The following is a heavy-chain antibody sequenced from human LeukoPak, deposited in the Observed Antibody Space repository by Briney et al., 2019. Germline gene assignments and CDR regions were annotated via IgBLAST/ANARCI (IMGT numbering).Heavy chain of an antibody. CDR3: AREYSSGESYAFDI. Sequence: SVKVSCKASGGTFSSYAISWVRQAPGQGLEWMGGIIPIFWTANYAQKFQGRVTITADKSTSTAYMELSSLRSEDTAVYYCAREYSSGESYAFDIWGQGTMVTVSS. CDR1: GGTFSSYA. V-gene: IGHV1-69*06. D-gene: IGHD6-19*01. J-gene: IGHJ3*02. CDR2: IIPIFWTA.